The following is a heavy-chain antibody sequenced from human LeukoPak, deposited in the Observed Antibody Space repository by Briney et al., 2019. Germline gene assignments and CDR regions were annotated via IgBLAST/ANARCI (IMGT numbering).Heavy chain of an antibody. CDR2: ISAYNGNT. CDR3: ARDRGIVGATIRDY. J-gene: IGHJ4*02. CDR1: GYTFTSYG. D-gene: IGHD1-26*01. Sequence: ASVKVSCKASGYTFTSYGISWVRQAPGQGLEWMGWISAYNGNTNYAQKLQGRITMTTDTSTSTAYMELRSLRSDDTAVYYCARDRGIVGATIRDYWGQGTLVTVSS. V-gene: IGHV1-18*01.